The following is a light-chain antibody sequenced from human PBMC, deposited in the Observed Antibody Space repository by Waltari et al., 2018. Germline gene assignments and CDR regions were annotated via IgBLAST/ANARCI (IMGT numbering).Light chain of an antibody. CDR2: SIN. CDR3: AAWDDSLNGWV. CDR1: SSNIGSNT. J-gene: IGLJ3*02. Sequence: QSVLTQPPSASGTPGQRVTISCSGSSSNIGSNTVTWYQQLPGTAPKLLIYSINQRPSGVPDRFSGSKSGTSASLAISGLQSEDEADYYCAAWDDSLNGWVFGGGTKLTVL. V-gene: IGLV1-44*01.